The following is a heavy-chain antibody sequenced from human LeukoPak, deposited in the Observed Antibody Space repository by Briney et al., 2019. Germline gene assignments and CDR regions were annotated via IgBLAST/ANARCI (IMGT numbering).Heavy chain of an antibody. CDR2: ISGSGGST. D-gene: IGHD2-2*01. J-gene: IGHJ4*02. V-gene: IGHV3-23*01. Sequence: GGSLRLSCAASGFTFSSYAMSWVRQAPGKGLEWVSAISGSGGSTYYADSVKGRLTISRDNSKNTLYLQMNSLRAEDTAVYYCAKVDIVVVPAANFDYWGQGTLVTVSS. CDR3: AKVDIVVVPAANFDY. CDR1: GFTFSSYA.